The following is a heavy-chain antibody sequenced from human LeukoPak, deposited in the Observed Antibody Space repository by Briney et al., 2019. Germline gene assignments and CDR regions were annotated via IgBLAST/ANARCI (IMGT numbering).Heavy chain of an antibody. CDR1: GGTFSSYA. V-gene: IGHV1-69*05. Sequence: SVKVSCKASGGTFSSYAISWVRQAPGQGLEWMGRIIPIFGTANYAQKFQGRVTITTDESTSTAYMELSSLRSEDTAVYYCARDYCSSTSCYLVDDYWGQGTLVTVSS. CDR2: IIPIFGTA. J-gene: IGHJ4*02. CDR3: ARDYCSSTSCYLVDDY. D-gene: IGHD2-2*01.